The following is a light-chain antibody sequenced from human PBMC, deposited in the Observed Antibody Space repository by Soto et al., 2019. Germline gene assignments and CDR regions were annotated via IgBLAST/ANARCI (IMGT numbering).Light chain of an antibody. V-gene: IGKV1-5*03. CDR2: KSS. CDR1: ESISSW. J-gene: IGKJ2*01. Sequence: DIQMTQSPSTLSASVGDRVTITCRASESISSWLAWYQQKPGKAPKLLIYKSSSLESGVPSRFIGSGSGTEFTLTISSLQPDDFATYSCQQYNSYSGTFGQGTKMEIK. CDR3: QQYNSYSGT.